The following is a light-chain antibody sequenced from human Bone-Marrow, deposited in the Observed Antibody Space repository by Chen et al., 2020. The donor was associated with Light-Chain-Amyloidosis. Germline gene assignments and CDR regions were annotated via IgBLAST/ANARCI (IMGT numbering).Light chain of an antibody. CDR3: MIWYKNAVV. Sequence: QAVLTQPSSLSASPGASVSLTCNLRRGAIVNSYNMYWYPQKSGSPPQYLLNYKSDSDYQQGSGVPGRFSASKDASAKSGILVIPGLQPEDEAYYSCMIWYKNAVVFGGGTKLIVL. J-gene: IGLJ2*01. CDR2: YKSDSDY. CDR1: RGAIVNSYN. V-gene: IGLV5-45*03.